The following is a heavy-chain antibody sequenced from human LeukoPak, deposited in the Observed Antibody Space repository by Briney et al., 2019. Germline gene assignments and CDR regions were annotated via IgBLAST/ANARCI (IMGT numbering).Heavy chain of an antibody. Sequence: GGSLRLSCAASGFTFSSYSMNWVRQAPGKGLEWVSSISSSSSYIYYADSVKGRFTISRDNAKNPLYLRMNSLRAEDTAVYYCAKDRGIRISALGLDHWGQGILVTVFS. CDR1: GFTFSSYS. V-gene: IGHV3-21*01. CDR2: ISSSSSYI. J-gene: IGHJ4*02. CDR3: AKDRGIRISALGLDH. D-gene: IGHD1-14*01.